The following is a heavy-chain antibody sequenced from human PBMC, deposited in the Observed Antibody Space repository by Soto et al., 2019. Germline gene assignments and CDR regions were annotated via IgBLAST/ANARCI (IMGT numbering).Heavy chain of an antibody. CDR1: GFTFSDYA. CDR3: TRTYISGSHYYDSGMDV. Sequence: SLRLSCTASGFTFSDYAMSWFRQAPGKGLEWVGFIRSKANGGTTEYTASVKGRFTITRDDSKRNAYLQMNSVKAVDTAVYYWTRTYISGSHYYDSGMDVWGQGTTVTVSS. J-gene: IGHJ6*02. CDR2: IRSKANGGTT. V-gene: IGHV3-49*01. D-gene: IGHD3-22*01.